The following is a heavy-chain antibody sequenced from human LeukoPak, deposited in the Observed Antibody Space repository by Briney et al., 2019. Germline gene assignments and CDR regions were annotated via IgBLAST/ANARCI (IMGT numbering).Heavy chain of an antibody. J-gene: IGHJ6*02. Sequence: GGSLRLSCAASGFTFSSYWMSWVRQAPGKGLEWVANIKEDSSEKYYVDSVKGRFTISRDNAKNSLYLQMNSLRAEDTAVYYCARDEYYDILTGYQGYYYYVMDVWGQGTTVTVCS. D-gene: IGHD3-9*01. CDR2: IKEDSSEK. V-gene: IGHV3-7*04. CDR1: GFTFSSYW. CDR3: ARDEYYDILTGYQGYYYYVMDV.